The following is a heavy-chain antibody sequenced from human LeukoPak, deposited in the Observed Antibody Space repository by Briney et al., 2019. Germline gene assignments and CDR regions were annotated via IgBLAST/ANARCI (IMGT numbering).Heavy chain of an antibody. Sequence: ASVKVSCKASGYTFTSYDINWVRQATGQGLEWMGWMNPNSGNTGYAQKFQGRVTMTRNTSISTAYMELGSLRSEDTAVYYCATENCSSTSCYSGWFDPWGQGTLVTVSP. V-gene: IGHV1-8*01. D-gene: IGHD2-2*02. J-gene: IGHJ5*02. CDR1: GYTFTSYD. CDR2: MNPNSGNT. CDR3: ATENCSSTSCYSGWFDP.